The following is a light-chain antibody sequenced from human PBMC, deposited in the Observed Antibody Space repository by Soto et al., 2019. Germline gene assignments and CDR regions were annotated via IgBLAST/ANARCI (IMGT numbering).Light chain of an antibody. Sequence: QSALTQPASVSGSPGQSITISCTGTHSDVGSYNLVSWYQQHPGKAPKLMIYEGTKRPSGVSDRFSGPKSGNTASLTISGLEAEDEADYYCFSYAGSFSVVFGGGTKLTVL. CDR2: EGT. J-gene: IGLJ2*01. CDR1: HSDVGSYNL. CDR3: FSYAGSFSVV. V-gene: IGLV2-23*01.